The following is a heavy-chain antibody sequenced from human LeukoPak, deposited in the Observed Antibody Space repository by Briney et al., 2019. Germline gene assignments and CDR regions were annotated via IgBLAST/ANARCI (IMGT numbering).Heavy chain of an antibody. CDR1: GGSFSGYY. Sequence: SETLSLTCAVYGGSFSGYYWSWIRQPPGKGLEWIGEINHSGSTNYNPSLKSRVTISVDTSKNRFSLKLSSVTAADTAVYYCASPGRIRFLEHIDYWGQGILVTVSS. CDR3: ASPGRIRFLEHIDY. V-gene: IGHV4-34*01. J-gene: IGHJ4*02. D-gene: IGHD3-3*01. CDR2: INHSGST.